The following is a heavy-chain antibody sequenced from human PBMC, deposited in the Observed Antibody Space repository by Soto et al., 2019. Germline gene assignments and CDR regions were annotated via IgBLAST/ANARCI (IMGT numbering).Heavy chain of an antibody. CDR3: ARGVGRSSWTSFDS. V-gene: IGHV4-4*07. Sequence: SETLSLTCTVSGGSISSDYWSWIRQPAGKGLEWIGRIYTSENTHYNPSLRSRISMSLDTSKNQISLNLSSVTAADKAVYYCARGVGRSSWTSFDSWGQVNLVT. D-gene: IGHD6-13*01. CDR1: GGSISSDY. J-gene: IGHJ4*02. CDR2: IYTSENT.